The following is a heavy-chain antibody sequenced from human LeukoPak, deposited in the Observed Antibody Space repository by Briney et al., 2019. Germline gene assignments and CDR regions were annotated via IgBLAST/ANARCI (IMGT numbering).Heavy chain of an antibody. Sequence: SETLSLTCTVSGGSISSSYWSWIRQPPGKGLEWIGYIYYSGNTNYNPSLKSRVTIFVDTSKNQLSLKLSSVTAADTAVYYCARHAGSGVVDPWGQGTLVTVSS. D-gene: IGHD2-15*01. CDR1: GGSISSSY. J-gene: IGHJ5*02. CDR3: ARHAGSGVVDP. CDR2: IYYSGNT. V-gene: IGHV4-59*08.